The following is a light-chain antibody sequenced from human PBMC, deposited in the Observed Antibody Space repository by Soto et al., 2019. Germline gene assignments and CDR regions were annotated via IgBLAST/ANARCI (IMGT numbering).Light chain of an antibody. Sequence: QSVLTQPPSVSAAPGQKVTISCSGSSSNIGNNYVYWYQQLPGTAPKLLIYENNKRPSGIPDRFSGSKSGTSATLGITGLQTGDEADYYCGTWDSSLSAVVFGGGTQLTVL. V-gene: IGLV1-51*02. CDR3: GTWDSSLSAVV. J-gene: IGLJ2*01. CDR1: SSNIGNNY. CDR2: ENN.